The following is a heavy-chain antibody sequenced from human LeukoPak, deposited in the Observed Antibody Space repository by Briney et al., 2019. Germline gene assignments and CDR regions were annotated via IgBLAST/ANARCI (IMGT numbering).Heavy chain of an antibody. CDR3: AREGKSSIVNYGMDV. V-gene: IGHV3-33*01. CDR2: IWYDGSNK. D-gene: IGHD1-26*01. J-gene: IGHJ6*02. CDR1: GFTFSSYG. Sequence: GGSLRPSCAASGFTFSSYGMHWVRQAPGKGLEWVAVIWYDGSNKYYADSVKGRFTISRDNSKNTLYLQMNSLRAEDTAVYYCAREGKSSIVNYGMDVWGQGTTVTVSS.